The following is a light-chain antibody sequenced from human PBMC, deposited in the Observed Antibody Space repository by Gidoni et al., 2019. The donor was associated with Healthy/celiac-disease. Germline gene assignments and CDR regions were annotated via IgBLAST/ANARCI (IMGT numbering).Light chain of an antibody. CDR1: QSVSSN. CDR3: QQYNNWPPGT. J-gene: IGKJ1*01. CDR2: GAS. V-gene: IGKV3-15*01. Sequence: DIVMTQSPATLSVSPGERATRSCRASQSVSSNLAWYQQKPGQAPRLLIYGASTRATGIPARFSGSGSGTEFTLTISSLQSEDFAVYYCQQYNNWPPGTFGQGTKVEIK.